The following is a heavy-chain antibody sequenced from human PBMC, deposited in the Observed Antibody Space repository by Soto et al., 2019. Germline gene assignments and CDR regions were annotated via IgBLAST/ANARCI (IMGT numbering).Heavy chain of an antibody. Sequence: QVQLVQSGTEVKYPGASVKVSCKASGYTFTSYGISWVRQAPGQGLEWMGWISAYSSNTNYAQKVQGRVTMTTDTSTSTAYMELRNLRFDDTAVYYCARAVAVAGSAVGWFDPWGQGALVIVSS. CDR1: GYTFTSYG. D-gene: IGHD6-19*01. CDR2: ISAYSSNT. V-gene: IGHV1-18*01. J-gene: IGHJ5*02. CDR3: ARAVAVAGSAVGWFDP.